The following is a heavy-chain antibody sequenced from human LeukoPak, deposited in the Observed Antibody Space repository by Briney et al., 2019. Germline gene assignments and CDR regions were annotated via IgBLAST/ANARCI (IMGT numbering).Heavy chain of an antibody. Sequence: KPGGSLRLSCAASGFTFSTYTMNWVRQAPGKGLEWVSSISTSSTYIYYADSVKGRFTISRDNAKNSLYLQMNSLRAEDTAVYYCAKLGGSGSYYLEGVDYWGQGTLVTVSS. CDR1: GFTFSTYT. J-gene: IGHJ4*02. V-gene: IGHV3-21*04. CDR2: ISTSSTYI. D-gene: IGHD3-10*01. CDR3: AKLGGSGSYYLEGVDY.